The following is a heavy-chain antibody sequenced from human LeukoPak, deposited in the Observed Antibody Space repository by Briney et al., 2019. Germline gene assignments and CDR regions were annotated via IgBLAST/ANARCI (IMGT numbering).Heavy chain of an antibody. Sequence: GSLRLSCAASGFTFSSYWMSWVRQAPGKGLEWIGYIYYSGSTNYNPSLKSRVTKSVDTSKNQFSLKLSSVTAADTAVYYCARVGIYYYYGMDVWGQGTTVTVSS. CDR1: GFTFSSYW. CDR2: IYYSGST. V-gene: IGHV4-59*01. CDR3: ARVGIYYYYGMDV. J-gene: IGHJ6*02.